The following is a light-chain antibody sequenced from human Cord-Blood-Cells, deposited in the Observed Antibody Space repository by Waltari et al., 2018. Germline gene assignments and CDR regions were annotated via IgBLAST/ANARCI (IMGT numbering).Light chain of an antibody. V-gene: IGLV3-9*01. Sequence: SYELTQPLSVSMAPGQTARFTYEANNFGAKNVHWYQQKPGQAPVLVIYRDSNRPAGIPERFSGSNSGNTATLTISRAQAGDEDDYYCQVWDSSTYVFGAGTKVTVL. CDR1: NFGAKN. J-gene: IGLJ1*01. CDR3: QVWDSSTYV. CDR2: RDS.